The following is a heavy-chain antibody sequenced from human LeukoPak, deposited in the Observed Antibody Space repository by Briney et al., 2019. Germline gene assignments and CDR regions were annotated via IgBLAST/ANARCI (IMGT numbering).Heavy chain of an antibody. Sequence: ASVKVSCKASGYTFTSYDINWVRQATGQGLEWMGWMNPNSGNTGYAQKFRGRVTMTRNTSISTAYMELSSLRSEDTAVYYCARGDFWSGYYDATGSDYWGQGTLVTVSS. CDR3: ARGDFWSGYYDATGSDY. CDR2: MNPNSGNT. CDR1: GYTFTSYD. D-gene: IGHD3-3*01. V-gene: IGHV1-8*01. J-gene: IGHJ4*02.